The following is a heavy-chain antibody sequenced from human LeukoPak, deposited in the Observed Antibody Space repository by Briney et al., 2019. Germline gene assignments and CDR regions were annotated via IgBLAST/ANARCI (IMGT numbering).Heavy chain of an antibody. Sequence: GGSLRLSCAASGFTFSSYAMSWVRQAPGKGLEWVSAISGSGGSTYYADSVKGRFTISRDNSKNTLYLQMNSLRAEDTAVYYCAKHAGGGDYDFWSGPLDYWGQGTLVTVSS. CDR3: AKHAGGGDYDFWSGPLDY. CDR1: GFTFSSYA. J-gene: IGHJ4*02. V-gene: IGHV3-23*01. D-gene: IGHD3-3*01. CDR2: ISGSGGST.